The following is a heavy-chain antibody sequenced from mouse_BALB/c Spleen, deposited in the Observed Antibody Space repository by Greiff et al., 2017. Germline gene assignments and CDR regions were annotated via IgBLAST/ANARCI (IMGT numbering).Heavy chain of an antibody. CDR1: GFTFSDYY. CDR2: ISDGGSYT. J-gene: IGHJ4*01. CDR3: AKSYGNGYAMDY. D-gene: IGHD2-1*01. V-gene: IGHV5-4*02. Sequence: EVQGVESGGGLVKPGGSLKLSCAASGFTFSDYYMYWVRQTPEKRLEWVATISDGGSYTYYPDSVKGRFTISRDNAKNNLYLQMSSLKSEDTAMYYCAKSYGNGYAMDYWGQGTSVTVSS.